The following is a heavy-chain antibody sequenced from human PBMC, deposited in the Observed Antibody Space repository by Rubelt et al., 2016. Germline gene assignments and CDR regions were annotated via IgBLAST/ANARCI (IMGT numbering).Heavy chain of an antibody. CDR3: ATYCGSDPCYGWNYYGMDV. V-gene: IGHV3-21*01. J-gene: IGHJ6*02. Sequence: LRLSCAASGFTFSTYSMNWVRQAPGKGLEWVSSISSSSSYIYYADSVKGRFTISRDNAKNSLYLQMNSLRAEDTAVYYCATYCGSDPCYGWNYYGMDVWGQGTTVTVSS. D-gene: IGHD2-21*02. CDR2: ISSSSSYI. CDR1: GFTFSTYS.